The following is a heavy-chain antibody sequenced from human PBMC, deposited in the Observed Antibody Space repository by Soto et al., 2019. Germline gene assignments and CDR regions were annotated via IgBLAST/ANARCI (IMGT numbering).Heavy chain of an antibody. CDR2: ISAYNGNT. CDR3: ARDGMYSSSWYGFDP. CDR1: GYAFTTYG. J-gene: IGHJ5*02. D-gene: IGHD6-13*01. V-gene: IGHV1-18*01. Sequence: GASVKVSCKASGYAFTTYGISWVRQAPGQGLEWMGWISAYNGNTNYAQKLQGRVTMTTDTSTSTADMELRSLRSDDTAVYYCARDGMYSSSWYGFDPWGQGTLVTVSS.